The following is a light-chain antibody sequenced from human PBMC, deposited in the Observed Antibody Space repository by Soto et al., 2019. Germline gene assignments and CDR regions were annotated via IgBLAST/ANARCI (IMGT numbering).Light chain of an antibody. J-gene: IGLJ3*02. Sequence: QSALTQPASVSVSPGQSITISFTGTSSDVGGYNYVSWYQQHPGKAPKLMIYEVSNRPSGVSNRFSGSKSGNTASLTISGLQAEDEADYYCSSYTSSSTRVFGGWTKLTVL. CDR2: EVS. CDR1: SSDVGGYNY. CDR3: SSYTSSSTRV. V-gene: IGLV2-14*01.